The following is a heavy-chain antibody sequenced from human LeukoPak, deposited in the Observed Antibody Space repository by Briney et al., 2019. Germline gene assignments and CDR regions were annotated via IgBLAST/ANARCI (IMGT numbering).Heavy chain of an antibody. CDR1: GGSISSYY. Sequence: SETLSLTCTVSGGSISSYYWSWIRQPPGKGLEWIGYIYYSGSTNYNPSLKSRVTISVDTSKNQFSLKLSSVTAADTAVYYCARQGGGFLAVAGREYAFDIWGQGTMVTVSS. J-gene: IGHJ3*02. D-gene: IGHD6-19*01. CDR3: ARQGGGFLAVAGREYAFDI. CDR2: IYYSGST. V-gene: IGHV4-59*08.